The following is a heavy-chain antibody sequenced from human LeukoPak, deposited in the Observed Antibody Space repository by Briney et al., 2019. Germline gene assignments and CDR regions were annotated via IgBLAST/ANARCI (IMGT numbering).Heavy chain of an antibody. D-gene: IGHD3-10*01. Sequence: GGSLRLSCAASGFTFSSYWMSWVRQAPGKGLEWVANIKQDGSEKYYVDSVKGRYTISRDNAKNSLYLQMNSLRAEDTAVYYCARARITMVRGVMNYWGQGTQVTVSS. CDR1: GFTFSSYW. J-gene: IGHJ4*02. CDR3: ARARITMVRGVMNY. V-gene: IGHV3-7*01. CDR2: IKQDGSEK.